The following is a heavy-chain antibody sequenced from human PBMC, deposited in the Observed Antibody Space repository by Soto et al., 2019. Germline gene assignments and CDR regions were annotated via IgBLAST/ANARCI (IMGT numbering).Heavy chain of an antibody. CDR1: GYTFTGYY. J-gene: IGHJ3*02. D-gene: IGHD2-21*02. Sequence: RPSVKVSCKASGYTFTGYYMHWVRQAPGQGLEWMGWINPNSGGTNYAQKFQGWVTMTRDTSISTAYMELSRLRSDDTAVYYCARAYCGGDCYWGLGAFDIWGQGTMVTVSS. V-gene: IGHV1-2*04. CDR3: ARAYCGGDCYWGLGAFDI. CDR2: INPNSGGT.